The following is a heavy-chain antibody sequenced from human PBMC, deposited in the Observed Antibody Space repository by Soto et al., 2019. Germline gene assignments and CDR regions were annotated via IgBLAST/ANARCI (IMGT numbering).Heavy chain of an antibody. CDR2: IYYSGST. CDR3: AREADYVNWFDP. J-gene: IGHJ5*02. CDR1: NGSVSSGSYY. D-gene: IGHD4-17*01. V-gene: IGHV4-61*01. Sequence: PSETLSLTCTVSNGSVSSGSYYWSWIRQPPGKGLEWIGYIYYSGSTNYNPSLKSRVTISADTSKNEFSLKLSSVTAADTAVYYCAREADYVNWFDPWGQGTLVTVSS.